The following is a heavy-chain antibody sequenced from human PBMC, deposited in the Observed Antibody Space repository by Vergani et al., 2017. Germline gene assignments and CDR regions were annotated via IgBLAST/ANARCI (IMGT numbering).Heavy chain of an antibody. D-gene: IGHD3-22*01. V-gene: IGHV5-51*01. CDR3: ARRRSDYDSSGYNDYYFEY. CDR2: IYPGDSDT. Sequence: EVQLVQSGAEVKKPGESLKISCKGSGYSFTSYWIGWVRQMPGKGLEWMGIIYPGDSDTRYSPSFQGQVPSSADKSISTAYLQWSSLKASDTAMYYWARRRSDYDSSGYNDYYFEYWGQGTLVTVSS. CDR1: GYSFTSYW. J-gene: IGHJ4*02.